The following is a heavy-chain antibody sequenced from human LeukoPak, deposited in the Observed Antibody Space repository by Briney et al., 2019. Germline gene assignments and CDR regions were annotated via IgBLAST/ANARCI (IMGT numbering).Heavy chain of an antibody. V-gene: IGHV1-8*03. J-gene: IGHJ3*02. CDR1: GYTFTSYD. CDR3: ARGAGLGYDFWSGYRDNAFDI. CDR2: MNPNSGNT. Sequence: ASVKFSCKASGYTFTSYDINWVRQATGQGLEWMGWMNPNSGNTGYAHTFEGRVTITRNTSISTAYMELSSLRSEDTAVHYCARGAGLGYDFWSGYRDNAFDIWGQGTMVTVSS. D-gene: IGHD3-3*01.